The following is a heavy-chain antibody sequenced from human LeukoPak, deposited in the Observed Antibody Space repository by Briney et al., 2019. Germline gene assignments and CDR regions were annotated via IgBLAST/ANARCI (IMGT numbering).Heavy chain of an antibody. CDR3: AATDY. Sequence: GGSLRLSFAASGFTFSSYAMNWVRQAPGKGLEWVSVISATGINTYYADSVKGRFTISRDNSKNTLYLQMNSLRAEDTAVYYCAATDYWGQGTLVTVSS. D-gene: IGHD1-26*01. V-gene: IGHV3-23*01. J-gene: IGHJ4*02. CDR2: ISATGINT. CDR1: GFTFSSYA.